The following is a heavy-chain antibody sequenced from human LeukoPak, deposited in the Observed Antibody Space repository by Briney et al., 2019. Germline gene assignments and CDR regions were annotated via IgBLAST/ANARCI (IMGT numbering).Heavy chain of an antibody. CDR2: ISSSGTTI. Sequence: PGGSLRLSCAASGFAFSDYYMSWIRQAPGKGLEWVSYISSSGTTIYYADSVKGRFTISRDNAKNSLYLQMNSLRAEDTAVYYCARGTYGDTYYFDYWGQGTLVTVSS. V-gene: IGHV3-11*01. J-gene: IGHJ4*02. CDR3: ARGTYGDTYYFDY. D-gene: IGHD4-17*01. CDR1: GFAFSDYY.